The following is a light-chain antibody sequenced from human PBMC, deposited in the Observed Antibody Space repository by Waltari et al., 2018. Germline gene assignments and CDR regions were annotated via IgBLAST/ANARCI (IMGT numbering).Light chain of an antibody. J-gene: IGLJ2*01. CDR1: SGHSNYA. V-gene: IGLV4-69*01. CDR2: LNSDGSH. Sequence: QLVLTQSPSASASLGASVKLTCTLSSGHSNYAIAWHQQLPEKGPRCLMKLNSDGSHNKGDGVPDRFSGSSSGAERYLTISSLQSEDEADYYCQTWGTGIVIFGGGTRLTAL. CDR3: QTWGTGIVI.